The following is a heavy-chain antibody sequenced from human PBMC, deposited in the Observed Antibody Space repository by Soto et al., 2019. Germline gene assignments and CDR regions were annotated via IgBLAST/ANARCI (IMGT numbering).Heavy chain of an antibody. CDR2: IIPIFGTA. CDR3: ARASRYDSSGYTPYYFDY. Sequence: QVQLVQSGAEVKKPGSSVKVSCKASGGTFSSYAISWVRQAPGQGLEWMGGIIPIFGTANYAQKFQGRVTITADESTSTAYMELSSLRSEDTAVYDCARASRYDSSGYTPYYFDYWGQGTLVTVSS. CDR1: GGTFSSYA. V-gene: IGHV1-69*01. D-gene: IGHD3-22*01. J-gene: IGHJ4*02.